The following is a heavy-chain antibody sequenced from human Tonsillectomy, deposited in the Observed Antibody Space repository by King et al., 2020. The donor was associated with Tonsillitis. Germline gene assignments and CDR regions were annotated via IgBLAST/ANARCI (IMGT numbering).Heavy chain of an antibody. CDR3: AKDGALGIPTHFDY. CDR2: ISYDGSNK. J-gene: IGHJ4*02. Sequence: VQLVESGGGVVQPGSSLRLSCAASGFTFSSYGMHWVRQAPGKGLEWVAIISYDGSNKYSADSVKGRFTISRDNSKNTLYLQMNSLRTEDTAVYYCAKDGALGIPTHFDYWGQGTLVTVSS. D-gene: IGHD7-27*01. V-gene: IGHV3-30*18. CDR1: GFTFSSYG.